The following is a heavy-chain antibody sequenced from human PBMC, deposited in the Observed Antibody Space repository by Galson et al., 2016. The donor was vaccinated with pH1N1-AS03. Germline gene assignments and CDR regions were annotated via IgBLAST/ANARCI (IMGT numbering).Heavy chain of an antibody. Sequence: SLRLSCAASGFTFSTYTMNWVRQAPGKGLEWVAYISSSSRFIYYAGAVQGRFTISKDSPKNSVYLHMNGLRADDTAVYYCARDGGYSSGWIDFWGQGTLVSVSS. V-gene: IGHV3-21*01. J-gene: IGHJ4*02. CDR3: ARDGGYSSGWIDF. CDR1: GFTFSTYT. D-gene: IGHD3-22*01. CDR2: ISSSSRFI.